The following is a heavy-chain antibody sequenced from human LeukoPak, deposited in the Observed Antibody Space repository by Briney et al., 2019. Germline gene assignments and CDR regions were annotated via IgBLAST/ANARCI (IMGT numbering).Heavy chain of an antibody. V-gene: IGHV3-30*04. CDR2: ISYDGSNK. Sequence: HPGGSLRLSCAASGFTFSSYAMHWVRQAPGKGLEWVAVISYDGSNKYYADSVKGRFTISRDNSKNSLYLQMNSLRAEDTALYYCAIGSGWYVLDAFDIWGQGTMVTVSS. D-gene: IGHD6-19*01. CDR3: AIGSGWYVLDAFDI. CDR1: GFTFSSYA. J-gene: IGHJ3*02.